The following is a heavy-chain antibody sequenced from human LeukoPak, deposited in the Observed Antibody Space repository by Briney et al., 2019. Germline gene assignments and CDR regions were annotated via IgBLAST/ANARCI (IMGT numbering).Heavy chain of an antibody. J-gene: IGHJ5*02. CDR3: AKGSGIFGVVKDFDP. V-gene: IGHV3-30*18. D-gene: IGHD3-3*01. Sequence: GALRLSCAASGFTFSNYGMHWVRQAPGQGLECVAVISYDGSNKFYADSVKGRFTISRDNSKNTLYLQMNSLRAEDTAVYYCAKGSGIFGVVKDFDPWGQGTLVTVSS. CDR2: ISYDGSNK. CDR1: GFTFSNYG.